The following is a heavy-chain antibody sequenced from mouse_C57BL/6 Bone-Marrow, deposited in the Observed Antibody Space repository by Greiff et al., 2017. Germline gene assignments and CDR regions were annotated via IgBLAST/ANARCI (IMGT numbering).Heavy chain of an antibody. D-gene: IGHD1-1*01. V-gene: IGHV14-1*01. Sequence: VQLQQSGAELVRPGASVKLSCTASGFNIKDYYMHWVKQRPEQGLEWIGRIDPEDGDTEYAPKFQGKATMTADTSSNTAYLQLSSLTSEDTAVYYCTTAATTKLPFDYWGQGTTLTVSS. CDR3: TTAATTKLPFDY. CDR1: GFNIKDYY. CDR2: IDPEDGDT. J-gene: IGHJ2*01.